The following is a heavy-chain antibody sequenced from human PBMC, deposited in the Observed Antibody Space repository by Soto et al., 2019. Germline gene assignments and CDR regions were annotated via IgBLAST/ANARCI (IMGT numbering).Heavy chain of an antibody. Sequence: SVKVSCKASGCTFSSYAISWVRQAPGQGLEWMGGIIPIFGTANYAQKFQGRVTITADESTSTAYMELSSLRSEDTAVYYCARDRTNPLWFGELLSINWFDPWGQGTLVTVS. CDR2: IIPIFGTA. CDR1: GCTFSSYA. J-gene: IGHJ5*02. V-gene: IGHV1-69*13. D-gene: IGHD3-10*01. CDR3: ARDRTNPLWFGELLSINWFDP.